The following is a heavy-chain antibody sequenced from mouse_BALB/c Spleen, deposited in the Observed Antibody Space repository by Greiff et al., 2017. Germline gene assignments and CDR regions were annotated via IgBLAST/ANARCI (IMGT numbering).Heavy chain of an antibody. D-gene: IGHD2-4*01. CDR1: GYTFTSYW. J-gene: IGHJ2*01. CDR2: IYPGSGST. CDR3: ARSRGYDYYFDY. Sequence: QVQLQQPGAELVKPGASVKLSCKASGYTFTSYWMHWVKLRPGQGLEWIGDIYPGSGSTNYNEKFKSKATLTVDTSSSTAYMQLSSLASEDSALYYCARSRGYDYYFDYWGQGTTLTVSS. V-gene: IGHV1-55*01.